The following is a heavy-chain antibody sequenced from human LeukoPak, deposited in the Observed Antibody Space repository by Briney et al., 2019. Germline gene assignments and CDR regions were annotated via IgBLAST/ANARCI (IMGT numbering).Heavy chain of an antibody. CDR2: ISSSSSTI. V-gene: IGHV3-48*02. Sequence: GGSLRLSCAASGFTFSSYSMNWVRQAPGKGLEWVSYISSSSSTIYYADSVKGRFTISRDNAKNSLYLQMNSLRDEDTAVYYCARDRVLWFGGTHAFDIWGQGTMVTVSS. J-gene: IGHJ3*02. D-gene: IGHD3-10*01. CDR1: GFTFSSYS. CDR3: ARDRVLWFGGTHAFDI.